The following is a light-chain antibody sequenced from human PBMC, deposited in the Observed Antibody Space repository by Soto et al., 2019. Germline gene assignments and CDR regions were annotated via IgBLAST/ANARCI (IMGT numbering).Light chain of an antibody. CDR3: STFTSSGALYV. V-gene: IGLV2-14*03. CDR1: SSDIGGFNY. J-gene: IGLJ1*01. CDR2: DVS. Sequence: QSALTQPASVCGSPGQSITISCTGTSSDIGGFNYVSWYLQHPGKAPKLMIYDVSNRPSGVSDRFSGSKSGSTASLTISGLQAEDEADYYCSTFTSSGALYVFGAGTKLTVL.